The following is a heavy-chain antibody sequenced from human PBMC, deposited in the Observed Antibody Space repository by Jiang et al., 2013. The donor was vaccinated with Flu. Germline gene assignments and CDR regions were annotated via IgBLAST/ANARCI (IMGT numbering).Heavy chain of an antibody. CDR3: TRGTAWYYDSSGYYIIFDY. Sequence: VQLVESGGGLVQPGRSLRLSCTASGFTFGDYAMSWVRQAPGKGLEWVGFIRSKAYGGTTEYAASVKGRFTISRDDSKSIAYLQMNSLKTEDTAVYYCTRGTAWYYDSSGYYIIFDYWGQGTLVTVSS. V-gene: IGHV3-49*04. CDR1: GFTFGDYA. D-gene: IGHD3-22*01. J-gene: IGHJ4*02. CDR2: IRSKAYGGTT.